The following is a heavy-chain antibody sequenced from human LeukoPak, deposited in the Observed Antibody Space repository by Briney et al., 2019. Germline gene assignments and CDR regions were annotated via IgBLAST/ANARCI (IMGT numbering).Heavy chain of an antibody. J-gene: IGHJ4*02. CDR3: AKDRKRITIFGVVIISNPNSLDY. D-gene: IGHD3-3*01. CDR1: EFTFSSYA. Sequence: KSGGSLRLSCAASEFTFSSYAMSWVRQAPGKGLEWVSAISGSGGSTYYADSVKGRFTISRDNSKNTLYLQMNSLRAEDTAVYYCAKDRKRITIFGVVIISNPNSLDYWGQGTLVTVSS. CDR2: ISGSGGST. V-gene: IGHV3-23*01.